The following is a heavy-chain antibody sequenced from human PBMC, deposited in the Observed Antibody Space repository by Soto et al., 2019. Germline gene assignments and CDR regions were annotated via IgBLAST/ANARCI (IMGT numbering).Heavy chain of an antibody. J-gene: IGHJ4*02. Sequence: ESGGGVVQPGRSLRLSCAASGFTFSSYPMYWVRQAPGKGLEWVAVISYDGSNKYYADSVKGRFTISRDNSKNTLYLQMNSLRAEDTAVYYCARHGCSSSSCYAPLDYWGQGTLVTVSS. CDR3: ARHGCSSSSCYAPLDY. D-gene: IGHD2-2*01. CDR2: ISYDGSNK. CDR1: GFTFSSYP. V-gene: IGHV3-30-3*01.